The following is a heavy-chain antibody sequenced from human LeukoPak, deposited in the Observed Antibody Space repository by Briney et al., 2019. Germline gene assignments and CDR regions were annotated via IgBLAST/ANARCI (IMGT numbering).Heavy chain of an antibody. CDR1: GGSISSSNW. CDR2: IYHSGST. Sequence: SETLSLTCAVSGGSISSSNWWSWVRQPPGKGLEWIGEIYHSGSTNYNPSLKSRVTMSVDKSKNQFSLKLSSVTAADTAVYYCARDPERYFDYWGQGTLVTVSS. V-gene: IGHV4-4*02. CDR3: ARDPERYFDY. J-gene: IGHJ4*02.